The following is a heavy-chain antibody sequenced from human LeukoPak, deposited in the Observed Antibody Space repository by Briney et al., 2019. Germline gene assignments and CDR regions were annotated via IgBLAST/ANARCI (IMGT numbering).Heavy chain of an antibody. CDR2: IWYDGSNK. J-gene: IGHJ4*02. V-gene: IGHV3-33*06. D-gene: IGHD4-23*01. Sequence: PGGSLRLSCAASQFSFSSYVMSWVRQAPGKGLEWVAVIWYDGSNKYYADSVKGRFTISRDNSKNTLYLQMNSLRAEDTAVYYCAKDPYGGKNGFDYWGQGTLVTVSS. CDR3: AKDPYGGKNGFDY. CDR1: QFSFSSYV.